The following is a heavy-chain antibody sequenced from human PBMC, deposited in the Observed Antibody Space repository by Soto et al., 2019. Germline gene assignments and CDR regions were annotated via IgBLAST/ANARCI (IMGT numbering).Heavy chain of an antibody. D-gene: IGHD3-3*01. CDR1: GYTFTSYD. CDR3: ARVYAYYDFWSGYRDWTSYYYYYMDV. V-gene: IGHV1-8*01. J-gene: IGHJ6*03. Sequence: ASVKVSCKASGYTFTSYDINWVRQATGQGLEWMGWMNPNSGNTGYAQKFQGRVTMTRNTSISTAYMELSSLRSEDTAVYYCARVYAYYDFWSGYRDWTSYYYYYMDVWGKGTTVTVSS. CDR2: MNPNSGNT.